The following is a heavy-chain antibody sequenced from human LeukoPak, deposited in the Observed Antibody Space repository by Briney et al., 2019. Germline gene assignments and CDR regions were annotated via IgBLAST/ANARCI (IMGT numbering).Heavy chain of an antibody. Sequence: GGSLRLSCAASGFTFCSYWMLWVRHAPGKGLVWVLRINSDGSSTSYPVSVKGRFTISRDNAKNTLYLQMNSLRAEDTAGYYCARGGYSGSYYTPRYYYMDVWGKGATVTVSS. CDR1: GFTFCSYW. J-gene: IGHJ6*03. CDR3: ARGGYSGSYYTPRYYYMDV. D-gene: IGHD1-26*01. CDR2: INSDGSST. V-gene: IGHV3-74*01.